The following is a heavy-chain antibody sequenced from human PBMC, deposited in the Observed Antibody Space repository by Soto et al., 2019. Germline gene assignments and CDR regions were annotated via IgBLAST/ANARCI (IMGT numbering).Heavy chain of an antibody. V-gene: IGHV3-30-3*01. D-gene: IGHD4-4*01. J-gene: IGHJ2*01. Sequence: GGSLRLSCAASGFTFSSYAMHWVRQAPGKGLEWVAVISYDGSNKYYADSVKGRFTISRDNSKNTLYLQMNSLRAEDTAVYYCARPVWRDDYNWGYFDLWGRGTLVTVSS. CDR1: GFTFSSYA. CDR3: ARPVWRDDYNWGYFDL. CDR2: ISYDGSNK.